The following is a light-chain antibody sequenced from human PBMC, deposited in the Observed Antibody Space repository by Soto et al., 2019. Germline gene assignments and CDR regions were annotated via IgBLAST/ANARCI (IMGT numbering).Light chain of an antibody. V-gene: IGLV2-11*01. CDR3: CSYAGRNNFL. Sequence: QSALTQPRSVSGSPGQSVTISCTGTSSDVGGYRFVSWYQQHPGKAPKVMIYDVSRRPSGVADRFSGYKSGSTASLTTSVLQADDEAYYYRCSYAGRNNFLFCGGTKLTVL. CDR1: SSDVGGYRF. CDR2: DVS. J-gene: IGLJ2*01.